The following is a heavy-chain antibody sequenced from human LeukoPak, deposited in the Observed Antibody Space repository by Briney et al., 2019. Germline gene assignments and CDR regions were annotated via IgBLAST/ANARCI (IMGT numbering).Heavy chain of an antibody. D-gene: IGHD6-13*01. CDR3: ARSWYSQSYWYFDL. Sequence: SETLSLTCTVSGGSVSSYFWSWIRQPPGKGLEWIGYVYYSGSTNYNPSLKSRVTISVDMSKNQFSLKLSSVTAADTAVYYCARSWYSQSYWYFDLWGRGTLVTVSS. CDR2: VYYSGST. J-gene: IGHJ2*01. CDR1: GGSVSSYF. V-gene: IGHV4-59*02.